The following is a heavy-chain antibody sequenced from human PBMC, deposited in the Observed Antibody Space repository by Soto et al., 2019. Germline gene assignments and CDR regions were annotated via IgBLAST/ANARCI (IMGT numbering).Heavy chain of an antibody. V-gene: IGHV3-23*01. CDR1: GLTFRSYA. Sequence: GGSLRLSCAASGLTFRSYAMGWVRQAPGKGLEWVSGLSGSGGSTYYADSVKGRFTISRDNSKNTLYLQMHSLSAEDTAIYYCAKCRLSSGIYYAMDVWGQGTTVTVSS. J-gene: IGHJ6*02. CDR2: LSGSGGST. CDR3: AKCRLSSGIYYAMDV. D-gene: IGHD3-22*01.